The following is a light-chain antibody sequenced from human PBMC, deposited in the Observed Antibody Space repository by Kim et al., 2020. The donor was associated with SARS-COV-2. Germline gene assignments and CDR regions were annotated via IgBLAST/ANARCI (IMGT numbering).Light chain of an antibody. CDR1: QSHVYGDGNTY. V-gene: IGKV2-30*01. J-gene: IGKJ3*01. Sequence: PASISCRSSQSHVYGDGNTYLNWFDQRPGQSPRRLIYKVSDRDSGVPDRFSGSGSGTDFTLQISRVEAEDVGVYYCMQGTHWPFAFGPGTKVDIK. CDR3: MQGTHWPFA. CDR2: KVS.